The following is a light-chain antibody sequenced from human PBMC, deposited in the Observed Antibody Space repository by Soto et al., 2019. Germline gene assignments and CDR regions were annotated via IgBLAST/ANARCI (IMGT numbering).Light chain of an antibody. CDR2: AAS. V-gene: IGKV1-5*01. CDR3: QQYNSYPQT. Sequence: DIPMTQSPSTLSASVGDRVTITCRASQSISSWLAWYQQKPGKAPKLLIHAASTLESGVTPRFSGSGSGTEFTLTISSLQPDDFATYYCQQYNSYPQTFGQGTKLEIK. CDR1: QSISSW. J-gene: IGKJ2*01.